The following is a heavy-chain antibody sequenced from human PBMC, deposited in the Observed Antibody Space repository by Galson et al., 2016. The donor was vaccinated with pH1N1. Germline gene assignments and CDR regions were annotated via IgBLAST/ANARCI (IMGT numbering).Heavy chain of an antibody. CDR3: AKDRNRIVALQGYFDS. CDR1: GYTFITYY. J-gene: IGHJ4*02. V-gene: IGHV1-46*01. Sequence: SVKVSCKASGYTFITYYIHWVRQAPGQGLEWLGIINPSGVSTTYAQKFQGRVTMTRDTSTSTVYMELSSLRSEDTALYYCAKDRNRIVALQGYFDSWGQGSLVTVSS. CDR2: INPSGVST. D-gene: IGHD6-13*01.